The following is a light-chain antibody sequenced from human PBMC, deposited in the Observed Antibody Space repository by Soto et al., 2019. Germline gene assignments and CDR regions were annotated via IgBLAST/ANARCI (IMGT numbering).Light chain of an antibody. J-gene: IGLJ1*01. V-gene: IGLV1-44*01. CDR3: AARDDSLNGHV. CDR2: TTN. CDR1: SSNIGTSS. Sequence: QSVLTQPHSASGTPGQRVTISCSGSSSNIGTSSVHWFQQLPGTAPKLLISTTNQRPSGVPERFSGSKSGTSASLAISGLRSEDEADYYCAARDDSLNGHVFGTGTKVTVL.